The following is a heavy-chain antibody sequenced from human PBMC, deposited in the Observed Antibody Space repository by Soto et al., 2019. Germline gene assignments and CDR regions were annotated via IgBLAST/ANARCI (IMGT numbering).Heavy chain of an antibody. CDR2: VSTSGNV. CDR3: ARDNNDFWSLYPLAFDY. CDR1: VGSLTKYY. Sequence: SETLSLTCTVSVGSLTKYYWSWIRQPAGKGLEWIGRVSTSGNVVSKASLRSRLTMSVDTSKNQFSLRLTSVTAADTAVYYCARDNNDFWSLYPLAFDYWGQGALVTVSS. D-gene: IGHD3-3*01. J-gene: IGHJ4*02. V-gene: IGHV4-4*07.